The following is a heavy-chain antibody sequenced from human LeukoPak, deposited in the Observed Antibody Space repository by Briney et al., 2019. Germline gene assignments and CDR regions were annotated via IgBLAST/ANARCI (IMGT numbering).Heavy chain of an antibody. V-gene: IGHV4-39*01. CDR2: IFSGST. CDR1: GDSISSSSYY. D-gene: IGHD1-26*01. CDR3: ARQGERPGISAY. J-gene: IGHJ4*02. Sequence: PSETPSLTCIVSGDSISSSSYYWGWVRQPPGKGLEWIGSIFSGSTYYNPSLKSRVTISLNTSMNQLPLNLSSVTAADTAVYYCARQGERPGISAYWGQGTLVTVSS.